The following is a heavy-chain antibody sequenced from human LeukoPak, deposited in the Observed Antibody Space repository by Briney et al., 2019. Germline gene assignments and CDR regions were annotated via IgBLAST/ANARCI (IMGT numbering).Heavy chain of an antibody. D-gene: IGHD4-23*01. CDR2: NYCNDDK. CDR1: GFSLSPSAVG. Sequence: SGPTLANPRHTLTLTCTFSGFSLSPSAVGVGWIRQPPGKALEWLALNYCNDDKRYSPSLKSRLTITNDTSKNQVVLTMTNMDPVDTATYYCAHSQSDNYSGNSYPDDAFDIWGQGTMVTVSS. J-gene: IGHJ3*02. V-gene: IGHV2-5*01. CDR3: AHSQSDNYSGNSYPDDAFDI.